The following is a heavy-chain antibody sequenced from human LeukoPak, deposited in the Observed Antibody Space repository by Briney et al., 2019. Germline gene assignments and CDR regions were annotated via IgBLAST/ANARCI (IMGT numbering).Heavy chain of an antibody. J-gene: IGHJ4*02. CDR3: ARGMVLDS. CDR1: ADSFSPHY. V-gene: IGHV4-34*01. CDR2: IIHSEST. Sequence: SETLSLTCAVYADSFSPHYWSWIRQPPGKGLEWIGEIIHSESTTYNPSLKSRVTISLDTSKKQFSLNLKSVTAADTAIYYCARGMVLDSWGQGTLVTVSS. D-gene: IGHD3-10*01.